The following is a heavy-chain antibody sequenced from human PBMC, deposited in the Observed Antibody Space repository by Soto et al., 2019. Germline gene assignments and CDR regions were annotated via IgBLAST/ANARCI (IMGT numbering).Heavy chain of an antibody. CDR2: ISYDGSNK. V-gene: IGHV3-30*18. CDR3: AKELNYGDYAGGDY. J-gene: IGHJ4*02. Sequence: QVQLVESGGGVVQPGRSLRLSCAASGFTFSSYGMHWVRQAPGKGLEWVAVISYDGSNKYYADSVKGRFTISRDNSKNTLYLQMNSLRAEDTAVYYCAKELNYGDYAGGDYWGQGTLVTVSS. CDR1: GFTFSSYG. D-gene: IGHD4-17*01.